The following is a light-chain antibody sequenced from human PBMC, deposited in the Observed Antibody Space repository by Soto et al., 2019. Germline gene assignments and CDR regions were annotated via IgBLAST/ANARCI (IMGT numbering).Light chain of an antibody. CDR2: GVT. J-gene: IGLJ1*01. V-gene: IGLV2-14*03. CDR3: SSFTSDRIYV. Sequence: QSALTQPTSVSGSPGQSITISCTGNHNDIGTYDYVSWYQQHPGRAPRLLIYGVTTRPSGISDRFSASKSGLTASLTISGLPPEDEADYYCSSFTSDRIYVFGPGTKLTVL. CDR1: HNDIGTYDY.